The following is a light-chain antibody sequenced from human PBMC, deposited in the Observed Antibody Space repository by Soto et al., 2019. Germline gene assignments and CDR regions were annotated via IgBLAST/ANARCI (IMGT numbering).Light chain of an antibody. J-gene: IGKJ1*01. CDR2: DAS. V-gene: IGKV1-5*01. CDR3: QQYNSYSGWT. CDR1: QSISTW. Sequence: DLQMTQSPSTLSASVGDRVTITCRASQSISTWLAWYQQKPGKAPKFLIYDASSLESGVPSRFSGSGSGTEFTLTISSLQPDDFATYDCQQYNSYSGWTFGQGTKVEIK.